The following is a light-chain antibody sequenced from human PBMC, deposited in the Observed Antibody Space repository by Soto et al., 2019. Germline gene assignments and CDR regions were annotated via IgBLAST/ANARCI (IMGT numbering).Light chain of an antibody. CDR1: QSVSSY. J-gene: IGKJ3*01. CDR3: QQRGNWPLT. Sequence: EIVLTQSPATLSLSPGERATLSCRASQSVSSYLAWYQQRPGQAPRLLIYDASNRATGIPARFSGSGSGTDFTLTISSLEPEDFAVYYGQQRGNWPLTFGHGTKVEIK. V-gene: IGKV3-11*01. CDR2: DAS.